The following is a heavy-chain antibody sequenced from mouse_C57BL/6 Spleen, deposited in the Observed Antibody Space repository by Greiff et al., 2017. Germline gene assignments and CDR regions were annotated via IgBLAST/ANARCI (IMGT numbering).Heavy chain of an antibody. J-gene: IGHJ4*01. Sequence: LEESGPELVKPGASVKISCKASGYSFTDYNMNWVKQSNGKSLEWIGVINPNYGTTSYNQKFKGNATLTVDQSSSTAYMQLNSLTSEDSAVYYCARSDYDGLYYAMDYWGQGTSVTVSS. D-gene: IGHD2-4*01. CDR2: INPNYGTT. CDR3: ARSDYDGLYYAMDY. V-gene: IGHV1-39*01. CDR1: GYSFTDYN.